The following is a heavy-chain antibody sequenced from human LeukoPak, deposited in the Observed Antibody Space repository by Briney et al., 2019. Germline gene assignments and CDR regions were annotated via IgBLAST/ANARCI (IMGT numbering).Heavy chain of an antibody. Sequence: GGSLRLSCAASGFTFSSNGMHWVRQAPGKGLEWVAFIWYDGSNKYYADSVKGRFTISRDNSKNTLYLQMNSLRAEDTAVYYCAKDTTPPKAGFDPWGQGTLVTVSS. CDR1: GFTFSSNG. J-gene: IGHJ5*02. CDR3: AKDTTPPKAGFDP. CDR2: IWYDGSNK. D-gene: IGHD1-14*01. V-gene: IGHV3-30*02.